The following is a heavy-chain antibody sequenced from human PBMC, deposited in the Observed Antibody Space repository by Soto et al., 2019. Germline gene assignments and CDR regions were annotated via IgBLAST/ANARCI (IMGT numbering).Heavy chain of an antibody. CDR1: GFTFSSYG. V-gene: IGHV3-30*18. D-gene: IGHD3-10*01. J-gene: IGHJ6*02. Sequence: GGSLRLSCAASGFTFSSYGMHWVRQAPGKGLEWVAVISYDGSNKYYADSVKGRFTISRDNSKNTLYLQMNSLRAEDTAVYYCAKDLDTMVRGDRYYYGMDVWGQGTTVTVS. CDR3: AKDLDTMVRGDRYYYGMDV. CDR2: ISYDGSNK.